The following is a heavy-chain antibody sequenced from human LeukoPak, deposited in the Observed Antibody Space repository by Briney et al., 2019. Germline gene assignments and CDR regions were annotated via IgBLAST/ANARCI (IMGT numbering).Heavy chain of an antibody. CDR1: GGSISGYY. J-gene: IGHJ3*02. CDR2: INHSGST. Sequence: PSETLSLTCTVSGGSISGYYWSWIRQPPGKGLEWSGEINHSGSTNYNPSLKSRVTISVDTSKNQFSLKLSSVTAADTAVYYCARRKQVTMIVVVRRVGAFDIWGQGTMVTVSS. D-gene: IGHD3-22*01. V-gene: IGHV4-34*01. CDR3: ARRKQVTMIVVVRRVGAFDI.